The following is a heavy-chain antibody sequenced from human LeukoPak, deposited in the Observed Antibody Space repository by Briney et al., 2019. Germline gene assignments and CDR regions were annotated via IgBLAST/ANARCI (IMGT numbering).Heavy chain of an antibody. CDR3: ARGGSYLSAFDI. CDR1: GFTFSSYW. D-gene: IGHD1-26*01. V-gene: IGHV3-74*01. Sequence: GGSLRLSCAASGFTFSSYWMHWVRQAPGKGLVWVSRINSDGSSTSYADSVKGRFTISRDNAKNSLYLQMNSLRAEDTALYYCARGGSYLSAFDIWGQGTMVTVSS. J-gene: IGHJ3*02. CDR2: INSDGSST.